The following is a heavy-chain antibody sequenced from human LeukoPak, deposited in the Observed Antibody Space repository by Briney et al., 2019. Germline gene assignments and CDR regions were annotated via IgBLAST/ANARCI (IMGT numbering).Heavy chain of an antibody. Sequence: ASVNVPRMLSVNTLRELPTQWVRQAGGKGLEWMAGFDPENAEIVYAQKFQGRVTMTEDTSTNTAYMELTSLTSDDTALYYCATRESDCWSGFDHWGQGTQVTVSS. V-gene: IGHV1-24*01. CDR1: VNTLRELP. J-gene: IGHJ4*02. CDR2: FDPENAEI. D-gene: IGHD3-3*01. CDR3: ATRESDCWSGFDH.